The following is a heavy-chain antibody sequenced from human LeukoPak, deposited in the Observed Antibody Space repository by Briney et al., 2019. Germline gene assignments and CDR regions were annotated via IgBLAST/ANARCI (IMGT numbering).Heavy chain of an antibody. Sequence: APVKVSCKASGYTFTSYYMHWVRQAPGQGLEWMGLINPSGGSTSYAQKFQGRVTMTRDTSTSTVYMELSSLRSEDTAVYYCARSGYCSSTSCYHNYYMDVWGKGTTVTVSS. CDR3: ARSGYCSSTSCYHNYYMDV. V-gene: IGHV1-46*01. CDR1: GYTFTSYY. J-gene: IGHJ6*03. D-gene: IGHD2-2*01. CDR2: INPSGGST.